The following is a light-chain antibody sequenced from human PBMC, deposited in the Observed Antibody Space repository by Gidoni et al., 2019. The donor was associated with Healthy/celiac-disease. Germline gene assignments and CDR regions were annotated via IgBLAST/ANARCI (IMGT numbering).Light chain of an antibody. CDR2: DAS. Sequence: EIVLTQSPATLSLSPGERATLSCRASQSVSSYLAWYQQKPGQAPRLLIYDASNRATGIPARFSGSGSGTDFTLTISSLEPEDFAVYSCQQRSNWPPMYTFGQXTKLEIK. J-gene: IGKJ2*01. V-gene: IGKV3-11*01. CDR1: QSVSSY. CDR3: QQRSNWPPMYT.